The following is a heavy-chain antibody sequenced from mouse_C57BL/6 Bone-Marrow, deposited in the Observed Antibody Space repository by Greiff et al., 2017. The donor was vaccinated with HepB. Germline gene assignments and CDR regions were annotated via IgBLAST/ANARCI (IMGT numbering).Heavy chain of an antibody. V-gene: IGHV1-69*01. CDR2: IDPSDSYT. D-gene: IGHD2-3*01. Sequence: QVQLQQPGAELVMPGASVKLSCKASGYTFTSYWMHWVKQRPGQGLEWIGEIDPSDSYTNYNQKFKGKSTLTVDKSSSTAYMQLSSLTSEDSAVYYCARNEYGGYYQSWFAYGGQGTLVTVSA. J-gene: IGHJ3*01. CDR3: ARNEYGGYYQSWFAY. CDR1: GYTFTSYW.